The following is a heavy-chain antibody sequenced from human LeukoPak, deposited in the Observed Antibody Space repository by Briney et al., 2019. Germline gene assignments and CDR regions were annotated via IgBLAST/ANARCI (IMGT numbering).Heavy chain of an antibody. CDR2: ISGGGGST. V-gene: IGHV3-23*01. Sequence: PGGSLRLSCAASGLTFSSYAMNWVRQAPGKGLEWVSAISGGGGSTYYAGSVKGRFAISRDNSKNTVYLQMNSLRAEDTAIYYCAKLTSASGAYGVDVWGQGTTVTVSS. D-gene: IGHD3-10*01. J-gene: IGHJ6*02. CDR3: AKLTSASGAYGVDV. CDR1: GLTFSSYA.